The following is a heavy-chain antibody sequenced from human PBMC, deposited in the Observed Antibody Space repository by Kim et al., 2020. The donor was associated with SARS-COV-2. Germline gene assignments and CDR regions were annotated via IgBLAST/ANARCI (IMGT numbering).Heavy chain of an antibody. Sequence: GGSLRLSCAASGFIFSNYGIHWLRQAPGKGLEWVAVVSYDGKVQYYGDSVKGRFTISRDNSKNTVYLQMNSLRVEDTAVYFCVKEALVRRSTWDDSWGQGTLVTVSS. J-gene: IGHJ4*02. CDR2: VSYDGKVQ. V-gene: IGHV3-30*18. CDR3: VKEALVRRSTWDDS. D-gene: IGHD2-2*01. CDR1: GFIFSNYG.